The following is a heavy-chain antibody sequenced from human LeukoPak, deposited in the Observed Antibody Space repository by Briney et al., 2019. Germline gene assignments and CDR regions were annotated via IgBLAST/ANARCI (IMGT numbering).Heavy chain of an antibody. V-gene: IGHV4-39*01. CDR3: ARHYMVRGVINNYFDY. CDR1: GGSISSSSYY. CDR2: IYYSGST. D-gene: IGHD3-10*01. Sequence: SETLSLTCTVSGGSISSSSYYWGWIRQPPGKGLEWIGSIYYSGSTYYNPSLKSRVTISVDTSKNQFSLKLSSVTAADTAVYYCARHYMVRGVINNYFDYWGQGTLVTASS. J-gene: IGHJ4*02.